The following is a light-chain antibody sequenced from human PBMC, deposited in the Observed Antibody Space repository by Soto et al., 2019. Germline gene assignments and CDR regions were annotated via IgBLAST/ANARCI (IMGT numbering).Light chain of an antibody. CDR2: TNN. J-gene: IGLJ3*02. Sequence: QSVPTQPPSASGTPGQRVTISCSGSSSNIERNTVNWYQQLPGTAPKLLIHTNNQRSSGVPDRFSGSKSGTSASLAISGLQSEDEADYYCAAWDDSLNGRDWVFGGGTKLTVL. CDR3: AAWDDSLNGRDWV. V-gene: IGLV1-44*01. CDR1: SSNIERNT.